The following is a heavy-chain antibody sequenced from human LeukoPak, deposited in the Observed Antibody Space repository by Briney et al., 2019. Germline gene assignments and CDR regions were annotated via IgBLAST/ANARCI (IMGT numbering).Heavy chain of an antibody. J-gene: IGHJ1*01. CDR3: ARKEAAAAYEYFQY. CDR1: GGSISTNNW. CDR2: IYHSGGT. Sequence: SETLSLTCSVSGGSISTNNWWTWVRQSPGKVLEWIGEIYHSGGTNYNPSLKSRVSMSVDKSRNQFSLKVTSVTAADTAVYYCARKEAAAAYEYFQYWGQGTLVAVSS. V-gene: IGHV4-4*02. D-gene: IGHD6-25*01.